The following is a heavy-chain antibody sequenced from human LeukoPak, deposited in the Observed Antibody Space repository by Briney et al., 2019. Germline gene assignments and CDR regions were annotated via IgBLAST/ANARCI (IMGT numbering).Heavy chain of an antibody. Sequence: SETLSLTCAVSGYSISSDYYWGWIRQPPGKGLEWIGSIYHSGSSYYHPSLKSRVTISVDTSKNQFSLKLSSVTAADTAVYYCARGPRRIVPAAFDYWGQGTLVTVSS. CDR2: IYHSGSS. CDR1: GYSISSDYY. CDR3: ARGPRRIVPAAFDY. V-gene: IGHV4-38-2*01. D-gene: IGHD2-2*01. J-gene: IGHJ4*02.